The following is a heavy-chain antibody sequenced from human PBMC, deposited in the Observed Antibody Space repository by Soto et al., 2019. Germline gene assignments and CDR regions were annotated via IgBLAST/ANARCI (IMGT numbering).Heavy chain of an antibody. CDR3: ARTNTAMVTGWFDP. CDR1: GGTFSSYA. V-gene: IGHV1-69*12. CDR2: IIPIFGTA. Sequence: QVQLVQSGAEVKKPGSSVKVSCKASGGTFSSYAISWVRQAPGQGLEWMGGIIPIFGTANYAQKFQGRVTITADASTSTAYMELSSLRSEDTAMYYCARTNTAMVTGWFDPWGQGTLVTVSS. J-gene: IGHJ5*02. D-gene: IGHD5-18*01.